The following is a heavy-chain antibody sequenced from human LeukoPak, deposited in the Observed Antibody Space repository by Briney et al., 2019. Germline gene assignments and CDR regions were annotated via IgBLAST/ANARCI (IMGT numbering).Heavy chain of an antibody. J-gene: IGHJ4*02. CDR2: INHSGST. Sequence: SETLSLTCAVYGGSFSGYYWSWIRQPPGKGLEWIGEINHSGSTNYNPSLKSRVTISVDTSKNQFSLKLSSVTAADTAVYYCARHYRYYYDSSGYYLYYFDYWGQGTLVTVSS. CDR1: GGSFSGYY. V-gene: IGHV4-34*01. CDR3: ARHYRYYYDSSGYYLYYFDY. D-gene: IGHD3-22*01.